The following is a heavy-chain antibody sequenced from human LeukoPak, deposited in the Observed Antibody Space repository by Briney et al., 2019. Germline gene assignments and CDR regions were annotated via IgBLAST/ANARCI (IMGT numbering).Heavy chain of an antibody. V-gene: IGHV4-61*02. CDR2: IYTSGGT. CDR3: ARGVFYYDTSGRGYYFDY. Sequence: SETLSLTCTVSGGSISGDSYYWSWIRQPAGKGLEWIGRIYTSGGTVYNPSLKSRVTMSVDTSKNQFSLKLSSVTAADTAVYYCARGVFYYDTSGRGYYFDYWGQGTLVTVSS. D-gene: IGHD3-22*01. CDR1: GGSISGDSYY. J-gene: IGHJ4*02.